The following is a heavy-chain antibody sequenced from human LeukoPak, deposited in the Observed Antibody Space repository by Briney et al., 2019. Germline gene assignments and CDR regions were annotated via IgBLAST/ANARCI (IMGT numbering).Heavy chain of an antibody. J-gene: IGHJ4*02. D-gene: IGHD2-2*01. CDR2: ISGYNGNT. V-gene: IGHV1-18*01. CDR1: GYTFTSYG. CDR3: ARGCSSTSCYLLDY. Sequence: GASVEVSCKASGYTFTSYGIGWVRQAPGQGLEWMGWISGYNGNTNYAQKLQGRVTMTTDTSTSTAYMELRSLRSDDTAVYYCARGCSSTSCYLLDYWGQGTLVTVSS.